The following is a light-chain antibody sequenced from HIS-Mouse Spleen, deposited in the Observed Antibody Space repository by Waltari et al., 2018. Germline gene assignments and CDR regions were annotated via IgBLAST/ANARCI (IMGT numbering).Light chain of an antibody. V-gene: IGKV3-20*01. CDR1: QSVSSSY. Sequence: EIVLTQSPGTLSLSPGERATLSCRASQSVSSSYLAWYKQKHGAAPRLLIYGASSRATGIPDRFSGSGSGTDFTLTISRLEPEDFAVYYCQQYGSSPPWTFGQGTKVEIK. J-gene: IGKJ1*01. CDR2: GAS. CDR3: QQYGSSPPWT.